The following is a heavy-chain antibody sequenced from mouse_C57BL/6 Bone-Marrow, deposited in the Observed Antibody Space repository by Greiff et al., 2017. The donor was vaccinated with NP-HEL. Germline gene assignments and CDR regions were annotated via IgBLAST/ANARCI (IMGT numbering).Heavy chain of an antibody. J-gene: IGHJ2*01. CDR1: DSAVFPIAY. D-gene: IGHD1-1*01. CDR3: AKGDYYGSSFDY. CDR2: ILPGIGST. Sequence: QVQLQQSGSELRSPGSSVKLSCKDFDSAVFPIAYMSWVRQQPGHGFEWIGGILPGIGSTIYGENFEDKATIAADTPSNTAYLELNSLSSEDSAIYYGAKGDYYGSSFDYWGQGTTLTVSS. V-gene: IGHV15-2*01.